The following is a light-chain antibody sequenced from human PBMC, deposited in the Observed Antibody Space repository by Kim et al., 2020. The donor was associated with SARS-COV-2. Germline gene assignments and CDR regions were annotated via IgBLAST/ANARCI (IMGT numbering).Light chain of an antibody. Sequence: VSPGQADKIPWSGDKLGDRYISWYQQKPGRAPLLVIYQDTQGPSGIPERFSGSTSGNTATLTITGAQAMDEADYYCQAWDSSTLYVFGAGTKVTVL. CDR1: KLGDRY. CDR3: QAWDSSTLYV. V-gene: IGLV3-1*01. CDR2: QDT. J-gene: IGLJ1*01.